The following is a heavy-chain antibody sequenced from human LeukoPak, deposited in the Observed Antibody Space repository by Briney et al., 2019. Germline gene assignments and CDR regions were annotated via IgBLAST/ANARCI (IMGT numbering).Heavy chain of an antibody. CDR3: AGEPCCYYYGMDV. Sequence: KPSETLSLTCTVSGGSISSYYWSWIRQPPGKGLEWIGYIYYSGSTNYNPSLKSRVTISVDTSKNQFSLKLSSVTAADTAVYYCAGEPCCYYYGMDVWGQGTTVTVSS. V-gene: IGHV4-59*01. J-gene: IGHJ6*02. CDR1: GGSISSYY. CDR2: IYYSGST. D-gene: IGHD2-15*01.